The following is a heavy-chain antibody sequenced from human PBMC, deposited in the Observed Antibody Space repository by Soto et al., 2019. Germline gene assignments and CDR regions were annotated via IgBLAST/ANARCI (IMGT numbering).Heavy chain of an antibody. D-gene: IGHD3-16*01. J-gene: IGHJ6*02. V-gene: IGHV4-28*01. CDR2: IYYTGST. CDR1: GYSISSSNW. CDR3: ARINPGDGYYYAMDV. Sequence: QVQLQESGPGLVKPSDTLSLTCAVSGYSISSSNWWGWIRQHPGKGLEWIGYIYYTGSTHYNPSLKRRVTMSVDTSNHHFSLKLSSVTAVDTAVYYCARINPGDGYYYAMDVWGQGTKVTVSS.